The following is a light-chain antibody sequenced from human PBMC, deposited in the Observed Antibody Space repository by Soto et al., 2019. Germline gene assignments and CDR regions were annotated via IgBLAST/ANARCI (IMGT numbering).Light chain of an antibody. CDR1: QGISSA. Sequence: AIQLTQSPSSLSASVGDIVTITCRASQGISSALAWYQQKPGTAPKLLIYDASSLESGVPSRFSGSGSGTDFTLTISSLQPADLATYYCQQFNSYPLTFGGGTKVEIK. V-gene: IGKV1-13*02. CDR2: DAS. CDR3: QQFNSYPLT. J-gene: IGKJ4*01.